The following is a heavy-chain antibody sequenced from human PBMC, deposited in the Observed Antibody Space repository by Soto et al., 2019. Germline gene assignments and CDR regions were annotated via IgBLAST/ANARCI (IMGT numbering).Heavy chain of an antibody. CDR1: GFTFNDYY. Sequence: QVQLVESGGGLVKPGGSLRLSCTASGFTFNDYYMTWIRQAPGTGLEGVSYISSTGSYTKYADSVKGRFTISRDNAKNSLYLQMDSLREEDTGIYYCARDPSIRSPPDYWGRGTQVTVSS. J-gene: IGHJ4*02. D-gene: IGHD3-3*02. CDR3: ARDPSIRSPPDY. CDR2: ISSTGSYT. V-gene: IGHV3-11*05.